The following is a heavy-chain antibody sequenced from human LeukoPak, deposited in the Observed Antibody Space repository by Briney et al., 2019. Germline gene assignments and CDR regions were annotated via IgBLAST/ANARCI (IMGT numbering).Heavy chain of an antibody. CDR1: GYTFTSYY. CDR3: ARGYSSSFDPQYYFDY. CDR2: INPNSGGT. V-gene: IGHV1-2*02. J-gene: IGHJ4*02. D-gene: IGHD6-6*01. Sequence: RASVKVSCKASGYTFTSYYMHWVRQAPGQGLEWMGWINPNSGGTNYAQKFQGRVTMTRDTSISTAYMELSRLRSDDTAVYYCARGYSSSFDPQYYFDYWGQGTLVTVSS.